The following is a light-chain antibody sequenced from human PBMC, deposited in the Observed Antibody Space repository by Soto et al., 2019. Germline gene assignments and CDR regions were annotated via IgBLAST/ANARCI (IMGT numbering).Light chain of an antibody. CDR3: HQRRNWPPIT. Sequence: EIVMTQFPATVSLSSGGRATLSXSASQSVSCYFAWHNQQTVXXTRIXXXAPXYRATGILARFSGSGSGRVFTLTISSLEPEDFTVYYGHQRRNWPPITVGQGTRLEI. J-gene: IGKJ5*01. V-gene: IGKV3-11*02. CDR2: APX. CDR1: QSVSCY.